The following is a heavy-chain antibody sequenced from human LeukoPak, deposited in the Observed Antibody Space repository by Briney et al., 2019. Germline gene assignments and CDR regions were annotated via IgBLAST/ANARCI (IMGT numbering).Heavy chain of an antibody. V-gene: IGHV1-18*01. J-gene: IGHJ6*03. D-gene: IGHD1-20*01. CDR1: GYTFTSYG. CDR2: INGYNGNT. CDR3: ARDGITSRFYRSYYYMDV. Sequence: ASLKVSCTTSGYTFTSYGISWVRQAPGQGLEWMGWINGYNGNTKYAERLQGRVTMTTDTSTNTAYMELRSLRSDDTAVYYCARDGITSRFYRSYYYMDVWGKGTTVTVS.